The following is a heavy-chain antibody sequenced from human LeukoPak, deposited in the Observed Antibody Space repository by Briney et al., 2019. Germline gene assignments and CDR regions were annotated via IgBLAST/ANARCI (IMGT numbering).Heavy chain of an antibody. Sequence: GGSLRLSCAASGFTFSTYAMSWVRQAPGKGLEWVSVIYSGGSTYYADSVKGRFTISRDNSKNTLYLQMNSLRAEDTAVYYCARATGTTNYFDYWGQGTLVTVSS. V-gene: IGHV3-53*01. D-gene: IGHD1-7*01. CDR1: GFTFSTYA. CDR2: IYSGGST. J-gene: IGHJ4*02. CDR3: ARATGTTNYFDY.